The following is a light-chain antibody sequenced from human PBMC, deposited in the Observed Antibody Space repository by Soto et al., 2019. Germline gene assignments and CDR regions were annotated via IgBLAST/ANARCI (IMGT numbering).Light chain of an antibody. CDR1: QSVRSSY. CDR2: GAS. CDR3: QQRSDWIT. V-gene: IGKV3D-20*02. J-gene: IGKJ5*01. Sequence: EIVFTQSPGPLSLSPGARATLSCRASQSVRSSYLAWYQQKPGQAPRLLIYGASSRAAGIPDRLSGSGSGTDFTLTISSLEPEDFAVYYCQQRSDWITVGQGTRLEIK.